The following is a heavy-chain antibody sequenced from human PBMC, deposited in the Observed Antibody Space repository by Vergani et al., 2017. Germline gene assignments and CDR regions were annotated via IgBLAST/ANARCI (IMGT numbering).Heavy chain of an antibody. CDR3: AKGPRSSLPSYYYDYMDV. CDR1: GITFWKFG. CDR2: ISWNSGAV. J-gene: IGHJ6*03. D-gene: IGHD6-13*01. Sequence: EVDLVESGGGLAQPGGSLRLSCEASGITFWKFGMHWVRQGPGKGLEWVSGISWNSGAVDYADSVRGRFTISRDNAKNSLFLEMNSLRFEDTAVYYCAKGPRSSLPSYYYDYMDVWGKGTTVTVYS. V-gene: IGHV3-9*01.